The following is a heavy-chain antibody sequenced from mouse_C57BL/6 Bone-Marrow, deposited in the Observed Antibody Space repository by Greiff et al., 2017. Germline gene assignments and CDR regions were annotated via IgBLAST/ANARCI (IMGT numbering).Heavy chain of an antibody. V-gene: IGHV1-82*01. CDR2: IYPGDGDT. D-gene: IGHD1-1*01. CDR3: ARILRYQVGNYLDY. J-gene: IGHJ2*01. Sequence: QVHVKQSGPELVQPGASVKISCKASGYAFSSSWMTWVKQRPGTGLEWIGRIYPGDGDTNYNGKFKGQATLTAAKSSSTAYMQLSSLTSEDSAVYVCARILRYQVGNYLDYWGQGTTLTVSS. CDR1: GYAFSSSW.